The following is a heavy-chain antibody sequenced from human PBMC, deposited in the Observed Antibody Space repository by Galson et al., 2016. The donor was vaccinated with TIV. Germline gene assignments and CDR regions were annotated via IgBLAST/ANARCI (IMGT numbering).Heavy chain of an antibody. CDR1: GGSFSSYV. Sequence: SVKVSRKASGGSFSSYVISWVRQAPGQGLEWMGGIIPLFSTANYAQKSQGRVTITADESTGTAYMELSGLTSGDTAVYYCATDRNTALDTYHHYYGMDVWGQGTTVTVSS. J-gene: IGHJ6*02. V-gene: IGHV1-69*13. CDR2: IIPLFSTA. CDR3: ATDRNTALDTYHHYYGMDV. D-gene: IGHD5-18*01.